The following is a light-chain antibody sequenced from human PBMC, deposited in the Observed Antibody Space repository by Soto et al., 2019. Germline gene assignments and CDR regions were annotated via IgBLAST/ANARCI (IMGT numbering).Light chain of an antibody. V-gene: IGKV1-12*01. Sequence: DIRVTQSPSAVSASVGDTVTITCRASQGLKFLAWYQQKPGKAPRLLIYEATNLQSGVPPRFSGSGSGTDFTLTISSLQPEDFATYFCQQANSFPITFSHVRRLAIK. CDR2: EAT. CDR3: QQANSFPIT. CDR1: QGLKF. J-gene: IGKJ5*01.